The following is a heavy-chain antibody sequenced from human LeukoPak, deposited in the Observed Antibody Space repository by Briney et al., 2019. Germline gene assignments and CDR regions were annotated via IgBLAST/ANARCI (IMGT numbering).Heavy chain of an antibody. CDR2: IYYSGST. Sequence: SETLSLTCTVSGGSISSSSYYWGWIRQPPGKGLEWIGSIYYSGSTYYNPSLKSRVTISVDTSKNQFSLKLSSVTAADTAVYYCAAGYYDSSGPGNYFDYWGQGTLATVSS. CDR1: GGSISSSSYY. J-gene: IGHJ4*02. CDR3: AAGYYDSSGPGNYFDY. V-gene: IGHV4-39*01. D-gene: IGHD3-22*01.